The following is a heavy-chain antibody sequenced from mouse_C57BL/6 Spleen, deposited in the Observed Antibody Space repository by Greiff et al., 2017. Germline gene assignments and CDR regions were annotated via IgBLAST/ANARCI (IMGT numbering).Heavy chain of an antibody. CDR3: ASDGDYGSSYEWFAY. Sequence: EVQLQQSGPGLVKPSQSLSLTCPVTGYSITSGYYWNWIRQFPGNKLEWLGYISYDGSNNYNPSLKNRISITRDTSKNQFFLKLNSVTTEDTATYYCASDGDYGSSYEWFAYWGQGTLVTVSA. V-gene: IGHV3-6*01. D-gene: IGHD1-1*01. CDR1: GYSITSGYY. J-gene: IGHJ3*01. CDR2: ISYDGSN.